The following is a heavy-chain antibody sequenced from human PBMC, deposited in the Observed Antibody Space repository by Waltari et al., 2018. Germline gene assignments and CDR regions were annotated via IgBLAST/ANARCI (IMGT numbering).Heavy chain of an antibody. CDR1: GFTFSSYW. D-gene: IGHD3-22*01. V-gene: IGHV3-7*01. CDR2: IKQDGSEK. J-gene: IGHJ4*02. Sequence: EVQLVESGGGLVQPGGSLRLSCAASGFTFSSYWMSWVRQAPGKGLEWVANIKQDGSEKYYVDSVKGRFTISRDNAKNSLYLQMNSLRAEDTAVYYCARGPTYYYDSSGYYYFDYWGQGTLVTVSS. CDR3: ARGPTYYYDSSGYYYFDY.